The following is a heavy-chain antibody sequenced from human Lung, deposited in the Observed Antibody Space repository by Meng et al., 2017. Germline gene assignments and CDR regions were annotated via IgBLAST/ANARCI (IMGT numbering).Heavy chain of an antibody. V-gene: IGHV3-23*01. D-gene: IGHD6-13*01. CDR2: ISGSGGST. CDR3: AKDQWQNLVRWFDP. Sequence: EVQLLESGGGLVQPGGSLRLSLEASGFTFSSHAMSWVRQAPGKGLEWVSAISGSGGSTYYADSVRGRFTISRDNSKKTLYLQMNSLRAEDTALYYCAKDQWQNLVRWFDPWGRGTLVTVSS. J-gene: IGHJ5*02. CDR1: GFTFSSHA.